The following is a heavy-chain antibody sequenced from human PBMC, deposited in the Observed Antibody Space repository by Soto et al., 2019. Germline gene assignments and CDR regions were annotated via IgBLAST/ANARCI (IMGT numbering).Heavy chain of an antibody. Sequence: ASLKVSCKASGYTFTGYYLHWVRQAPGQGPEWVGKIDPDSGDTDQSQKFQGRVTLTRDTAIDTAYMELTRLTLDDTAIYYCARGPLEWGQGTLVTVS. CDR1: GYTFTGYY. V-gene: IGHV1-2*02. J-gene: IGHJ4*02. CDR3: ARGPLE. CDR2: IDPDSGDT.